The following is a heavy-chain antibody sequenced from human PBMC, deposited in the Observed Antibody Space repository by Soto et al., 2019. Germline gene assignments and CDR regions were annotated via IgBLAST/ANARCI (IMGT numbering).Heavy chain of an antibody. CDR1: GFTFSSYA. D-gene: IGHD3-9*01. Sequence: EVRLLESGGGLVQPGGSLRLSCAASGFTFSSYAMSWVRQAPGKGLEWVSAISGSGGSTYYADSVKGRFTISRDNSKNTLYLQMNSLRAEDTAVYYCAKHVTGNDAFDIWGQGTMVTVSS. J-gene: IGHJ3*02. V-gene: IGHV3-23*01. CDR3: AKHVTGNDAFDI. CDR2: ISGSGGST.